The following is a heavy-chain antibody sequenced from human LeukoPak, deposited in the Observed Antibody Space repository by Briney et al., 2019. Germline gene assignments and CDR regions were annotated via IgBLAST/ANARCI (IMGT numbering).Heavy chain of an antibody. Sequence: GASVKVSCKASGYTFTGYYIHWVRQAPGQGLEWMGWINPNSGGTNYAQNFQGWVTLTRDTSITTAYMELSRLRADDTAVYYCARDTSYYFDYWDQGTLVTVSS. J-gene: IGHJ4*02. D-gene: IGHD2/OR15-2a*01. V-gene: IGHV1-2*04. CDR2: INPNSGGT. CDR1: GYTFTGYY. CDR3: ARDTSYYFDY.